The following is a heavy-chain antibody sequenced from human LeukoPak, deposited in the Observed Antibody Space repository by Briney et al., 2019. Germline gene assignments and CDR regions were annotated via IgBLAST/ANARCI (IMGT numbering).Heavy chain of an antibody. V-gene: IGHV5-51*01. CDR3: ASRTGRRGDAFDI. D-gene: IGHD1-1*01. Sequence: GESLKISCKGSGYSFTSYWIGWVRQMAGKGLEWMGIIYPGDSDTRYSPSFQGQVTISADKSISTAYLQWSSLKASDTAMYYCASRTGRRGDAFDIWGQGTMVTLSS. CDR2: IYPGDSDT. J-gene: IGHJ3*02. CDR1: GYSFTSYW.